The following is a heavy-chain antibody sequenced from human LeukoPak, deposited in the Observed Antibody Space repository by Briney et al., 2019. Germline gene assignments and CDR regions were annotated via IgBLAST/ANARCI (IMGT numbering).Heavy chain of an antibody. J-gene: IGHJ5*02. CDR3: ARPYYYGSGSYYTRGNWFDP. CDR1: GGSISSSSYY. D-gene: IGHD3-10*01. Sequence: SETLSLTCTVSGGSISSSSYYWGWIRQPPGKGLEWIGSIYYSGSTYYNPSLKSRVTISVDTSKNQFSLKLSSVTAADTAVYYCARPYYYGSGSYYTRGNWFDPWGQGTLVTVSS. V-gene: IGHV4-39*01. CDR2: IYYSGST.